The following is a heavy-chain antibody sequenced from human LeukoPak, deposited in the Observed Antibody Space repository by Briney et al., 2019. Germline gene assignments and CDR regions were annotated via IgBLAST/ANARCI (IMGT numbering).Heavy chain of an antibody. CDR2: ISYDGSNK. D-gene: IGHD2-15*01. V-gene: IGHV3-30*04. CDR1: GFTFSSYA. CDR3: ARDPGPIDVLYFDY. Sequence: GGSLRLSCAASGFTFSSYAMHWVRQAPGKGLEWVAVISYDGSNKYYADSVKGRFTISRDNSENTLYLQMNSLRAEDTAVYYCARDPGPIDVLYFDYWGQGTLVTVSS. J-gene: IGHJ4*02.